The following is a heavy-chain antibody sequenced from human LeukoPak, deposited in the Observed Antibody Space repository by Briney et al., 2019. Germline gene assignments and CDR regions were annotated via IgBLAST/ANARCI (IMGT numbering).Heavy chain of an antibody. Sequence: ASVKVSCKASGGTFSSYAISWVRQAPGQGLEWMGIINPSGGSTSYAQKFQGRVTMTRDMSTSTVYMELSSLRSEDTAVYYCARGQPRGEVDYMDVWGKGTTVTVSS. D-gene: IGHD5-12*01. CDR3: ARGQPRGEVDYMDV. J-gene: IGHJ6*03. CDR2: INPSGGST. V-gene: IGHV1-46*01. CDR1: GGTFSSYA.